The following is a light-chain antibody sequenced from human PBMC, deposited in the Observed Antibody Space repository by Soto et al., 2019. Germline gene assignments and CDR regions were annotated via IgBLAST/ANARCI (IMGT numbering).Light chain of an antibody. CDR1: QSVSSIY. CDR3: QQYGGSPPFT. J-gene: IGKJ2*01. V-gene: IGKV3-20*01. Sequence: EIVLTQSPGTLSLSPGERATLSCRASQSVSSIYLAWYQQKPGQAPRLLIYGASSRATGIPDRFSGSGSGTDFSLAISRLEPEAFAVYYCQQYGGSPPFTFGQGTKLEVK. CDR2: GAS.